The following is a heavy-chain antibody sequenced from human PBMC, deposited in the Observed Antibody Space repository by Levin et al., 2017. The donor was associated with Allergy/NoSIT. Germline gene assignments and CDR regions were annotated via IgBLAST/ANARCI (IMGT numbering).Heavy chain of an antibody. V-gene: IGHV4-34*01. CDR2: INHSGST. J-gene: IGHJ5*02. D-gene: IGHD2-15*01. CDR1: GGSFSGYY. CDR3: ARGLRVVVVAASSSWFDP. Sequence: SSETLSLTCAVYGGSFSGYYWSWIRQPPGKGLEWIGEINHSGSTNYNPSLKSRVTISLDTSKNQFSLKLSSVTAADTAVYSCARGLRVVVVAASSSWFDPWGQGTLVTVSS.